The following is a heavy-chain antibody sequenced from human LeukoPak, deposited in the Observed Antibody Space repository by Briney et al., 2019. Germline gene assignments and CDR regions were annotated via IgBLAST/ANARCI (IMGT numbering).Heavy chain of an antibody. CDR3: ARQGGYYDSSGYYTVIDI. CDR2: IYYSGST. V-gene: IGHV4-59*08. CDR1: GGSISSYY. D-gene: IGHD3-22*01. Sequence: PSETLSLTCTVPGGSISSYYWSWIRQPPGKGLEWIGYIYYSGSTNYNPSLKSRVTISVDTSKNQFPLKLSSVTAADTAVYYCARQGGYYDSSGYYTVIDIWGQGTMVTVSS. J-gene: IGHJ3*02.